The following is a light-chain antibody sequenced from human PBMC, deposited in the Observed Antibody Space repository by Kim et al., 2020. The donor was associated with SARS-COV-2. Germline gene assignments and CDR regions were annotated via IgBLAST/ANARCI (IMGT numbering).Light chain of an antibody. CDR3: QQFGISPSYT. CDR2: SAS. V-gene: IGKV3-20*01. J-gene: IGKJ2*01. Sequence: EIVLTQSPGTLSLSPGERASLSCRASQSVSSYFLAWYQQKPGQAPRLLIYSASNRATGIPDRFSGSGSGTDFTLTISRLEPEDFAVYYCQQFGISPSYTFGKGTKLEI. CDR1: QSVSSYF.